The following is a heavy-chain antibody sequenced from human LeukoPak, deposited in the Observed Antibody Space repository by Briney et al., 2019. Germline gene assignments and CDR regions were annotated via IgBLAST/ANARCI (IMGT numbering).Heavy chain of an antibody. CDR3: ARVGARNYYGSGASRALDY. D-gene: IGHD3-10*01. J-gene: IGHJ4*02. Sequence: ASVKVSCKASGYTFTSYAMNWVRQAPGQGLEWMGWINTNTGNPTYAQGFTGRFVFSLDTSVSTAYLQISSLKAEDTAVYYCARVGARNYYGSGASRALDYWGQGTLVTVSS. V-gene: IGHV7-4-1*02. CDR2: INTNTGNP. CDR1: GYTFTSYA.